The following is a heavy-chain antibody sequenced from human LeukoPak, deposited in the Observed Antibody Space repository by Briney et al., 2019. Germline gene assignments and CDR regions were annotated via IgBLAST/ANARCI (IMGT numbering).Heavy chain of an antibody. D-gene: IGHD3-22*01. J-gene: IGHJ4*02. CDR1: GGSISSYY. CDR3: AKYRSTSGYVDS. CDR2: IYYSGST. V-gene: IGHV4-59*08. Sequence: SETLSLTCTVSGGSISSYYWSWIWQPPGKGLEWIGFIYYSGSTNYNPSLKSRVTISVDTSKNQFSLTLSSVTAADTAVYYCAKYRSTSGYVDSWGQGTLVTVSS.